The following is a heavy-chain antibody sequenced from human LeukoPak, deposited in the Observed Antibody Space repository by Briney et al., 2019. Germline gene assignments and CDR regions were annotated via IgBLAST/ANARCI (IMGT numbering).Heavy chain of an antibody. V-gene: IGHV3-23*01. Sequence: GGSLRLSCEASGFNFGSHAMYSVRQAPGKGLEWVAGIFGSDGSPHYAYPVKGRFTISRDNSRNTVYLQINSLRAEDTAVYYCGKTTVGYSSGQKPAWPVDYWGQGTLVTVSS. D-gene: IGHD5-18*01. CDR2: IFGSDGSP. J-gene: IGHJ4*02. CDR3: GKTTVGYSSGQKPAWPVDY. CDR1: GFNFGSHA.